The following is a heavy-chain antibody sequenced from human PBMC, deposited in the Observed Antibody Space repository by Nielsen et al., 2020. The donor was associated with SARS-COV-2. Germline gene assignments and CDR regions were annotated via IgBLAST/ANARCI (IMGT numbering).Heavy chain of an antibody. V-gene: IGHV5-10-1*01. Sequence: RQMPGKGLEWMGRIDPSDSYTNYSPSFQGHVTISADKSISTAYLQWSSLKASDTAMYYCARHALTNYYDSSGYYYYYYMDVWGKGTTVTVSS. J-gene: IGHJ6*03. CDR2: IDPSDSYT. CDR3: ARHALTNYYDSSGYYYYYYMDV. D-gene: IGHD3-22*01.